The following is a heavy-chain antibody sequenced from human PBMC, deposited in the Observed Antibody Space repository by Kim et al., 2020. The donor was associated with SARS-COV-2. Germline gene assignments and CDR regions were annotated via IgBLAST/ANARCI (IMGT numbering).Heavy chain of an antibody. Sequence: GGSLRLSCAASGFTFSSYAMSWVRQAPGKGLEWVSAISGSGGSTYYADSVKGRFTISRDNSKNTLYLQMNSLRAEDTAVYYCASNYYDSSGYYPWYYYGMDVWGQGTTVTVSS. CDR3: ASNYYDSSGYYPWYYYGMDV. V-gene: IGHV3-23*01. CDR2: ISGSGGST. J-gene: IGHJ6*02. CDR1: GFTFSSYA. D-gene: IGHD3-22*01.